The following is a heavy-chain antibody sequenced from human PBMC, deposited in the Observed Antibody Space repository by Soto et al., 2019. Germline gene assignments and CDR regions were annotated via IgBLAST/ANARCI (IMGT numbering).Heavy chain of an antibody. V-gene: IGHV4-59*01. CDR3: ATSSDSSGWYYFDY. D-gene: IGHD6-19*01. Sequence: SETLSLTCTVSGGSISSYYWSWIRQPPGKGLEWIGYIYYSGSTNYNPSLKSRVTISVDTSKNQFSLKLSSVTAADTAVYYCATSSDSSGWYYFDYWGQGTLVTVSS. CDR1: GGSISSYY. J-gene: IGHJ4*02. CDR2: IYYSGST.